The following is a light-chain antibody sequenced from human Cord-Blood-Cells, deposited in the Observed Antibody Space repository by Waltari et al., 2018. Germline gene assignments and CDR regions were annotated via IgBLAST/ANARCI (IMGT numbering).Light chain of an antibody. CDR3: QQYNTWPSLT. CDR2: VES. V-gene: IGKV3-15*01. Sequence: EIVMTQSPATLWVAPGERATLSCSASQRVSSNLAWYHQKPGQAPRLLIYVESNRATAIPGRFSASGSGREFTLTNSSLQSADFVVSSCQQYNTWPSLTFRPGTKEDIK. CDR1: QRVSSN. J-gene: IGKJ3*01.